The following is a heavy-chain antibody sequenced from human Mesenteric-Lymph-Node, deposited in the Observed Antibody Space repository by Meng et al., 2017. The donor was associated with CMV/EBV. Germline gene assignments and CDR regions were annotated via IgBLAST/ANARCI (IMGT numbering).Heavy chain of an antibody. Sequence: CEGSGYSFTTYWISWVRQMPGRGLEWMGRIDPSDSYINYSPSFQGHVTISTDKSTSTAYLQWSSLKASDTAIYYCARMGSSASYFDYWGQGTLVTVSS. V-gene: IGHV5-10-1*01. J-gene: IGHJ4*02. CDR1: GYSFTTYW. CDR2: IDPSDSYI. D-gene: IGHD2-2*01. CDR3: ARMGSSASYFDY.